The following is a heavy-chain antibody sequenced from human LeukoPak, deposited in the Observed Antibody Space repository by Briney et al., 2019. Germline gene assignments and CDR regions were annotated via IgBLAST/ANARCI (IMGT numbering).Heavy chain of an antibody. J-gene: IGHJ3*02. V-gene: IGHV3-74*01. CDR1: GFTFSSNW. CDR2: INSDGSSI. Sequence: GGSLRLSCAASGFTFSSNWMHWVRQAPGKGLVWVSRINSDGSSINYADSVKGRFTISRDNAKNTLYLQMNSLRAEDTAVYYCARGSSGWEAFDIWGQGTMVTVSS. D-gene: IGHD6-19*01. CDR3: ARGSSGWEAFDI.